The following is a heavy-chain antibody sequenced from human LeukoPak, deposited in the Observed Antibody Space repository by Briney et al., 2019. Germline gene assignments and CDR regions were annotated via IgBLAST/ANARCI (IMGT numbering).Heavy chain of an antibody. V-gene: IGHV1-69*13. CDR1: GGTFSSYA. CDR2: IIPIFGTA. J-gene: IGHJ4*02. Sequence: SVKVSCKASGGTFSSYAISWVRQAPGQGLEWMGGIIPIFGTANYAQKFQGRVTITADESTSTAYMELSSLRSEDTAVYYCAREDYSGSYSGVDYWGQGTLVTVSS. D-gene: IGHD1-26*01. CDR3: AREDYSGSYSGVDY.